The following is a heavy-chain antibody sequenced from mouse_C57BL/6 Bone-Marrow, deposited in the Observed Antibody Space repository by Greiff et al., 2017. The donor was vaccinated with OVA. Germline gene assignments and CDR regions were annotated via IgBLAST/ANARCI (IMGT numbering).Heavy chain of an antibody. CDR2: LYPGNSDS. D-gene: IGHD1-1*01. Sequence: VQLKESGTVLARPGASVKMSCKTSGYTFTSYWMHWVKQRPGQGLEWIGALYPGNSDSSYNQKLKGKAKLTAVTSSSTAYIELSSLTNEDSSVYSGTRSVTTVVDYHAMDYWGQGTSVTVSS. CDR1: GYTFTSYW. J-gene: IGHJ4*01. CDR3: TRSVTTVVDYHAMDY. V-gene: IGHV1-5*01.